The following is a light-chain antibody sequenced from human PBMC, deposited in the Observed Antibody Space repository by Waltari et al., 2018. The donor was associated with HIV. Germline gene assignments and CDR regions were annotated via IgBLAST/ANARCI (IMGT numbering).Light chain of an antibody. V-gene: IGKV1D-8*01. CDR2: AAS. CDR1: QGISNY. J-gene: IGKJ1*01. Sequence: VLLMTTSPPLIYASAVDRVSISCRLNQGISNYIVWFQQKPGKAPEIILYAASTLQSGVLSRFRGSGAGADFTLTINNLQSEDFATYYCQQYYSFPWTFGQGTRVEIK. CDR3: QQYYSFPWT.